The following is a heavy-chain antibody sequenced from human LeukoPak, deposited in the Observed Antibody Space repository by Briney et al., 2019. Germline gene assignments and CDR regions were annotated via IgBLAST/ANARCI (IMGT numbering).Heavy chain of an antibody. CDR1: GFTFGSYG. Sequence: GRSLRLSCAASGFTFGSYGMHWVRQAPGKGLEWVAVIWYDGSNKYYADSVKGRFTISRDNSKNTLYLQMNSLRAEDTAVYYCAKVALAPDSSGLDYWGQGTLVTVSS. D-gene: IGHD3-22*01. CDR3: AKVALAPDSSGLDY. CDR2: IWYDGSNK. J-gene: IGHJ4*02. V-gene: IGHV3-33*06.